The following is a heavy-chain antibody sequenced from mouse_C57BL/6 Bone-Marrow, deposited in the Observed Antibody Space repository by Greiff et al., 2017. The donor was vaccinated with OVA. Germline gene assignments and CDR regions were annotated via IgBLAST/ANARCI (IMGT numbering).Heavy chain of an antibody. D-gene: IGHD2-3*01. CDR2: IHPNSGST. CDR3: ARLGWFPWFAY. V-gene: IGHV1-64*01. Sequence: QVQLQQPGAELVKPGASVKLSCKASGYTFTSYWMHWVKQRPGQGLEWIGMIHPNSGSTNYNEKFKSKATLTVDKSSSTAYMQLSSLTSEDSAVYYCARLGWFPWFAYWGQGTLVTVSA. J-gene: IGHJ3*01. CDR1: GYTFTSYW.